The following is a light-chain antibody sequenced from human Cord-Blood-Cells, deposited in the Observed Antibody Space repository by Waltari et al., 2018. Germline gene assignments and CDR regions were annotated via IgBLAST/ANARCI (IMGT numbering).Light chain of an antibody. Sequence: DIQMTQSPSSLSASVGDRVTITCQARQDISNYLNWYQQKPGKAPKRLIYDASNLETGVPSRFSGSGSETDVTFTISSLQPEDIATYYCQQYDNLPLTFGGGTKVEIK. CDR1: QDISNY. CDR3: QQYDNLPLT. V-gene: IGKV1-33*01. J-gene: IGKJ4*01. CDR2: DAS.